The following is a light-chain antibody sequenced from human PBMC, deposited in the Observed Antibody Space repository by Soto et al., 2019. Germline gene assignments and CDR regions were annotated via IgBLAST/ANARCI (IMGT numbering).Light chain of an antibody. Sequence: DIQMTQSPSSLSASVGDRVTITCRASQGISNYLAWYQQKPGNPPKLLIYEESTLHSGVPSRFSGRKVGTQFILTIDSLQPEDFATYYCQQVKSYPRTFGGGTRLEIK. V-gene: IGKV1-9*01. CDR3: QQVKSYPRT. CDR1: QGISNY. CDR2: EES. J-gene: IGKJ5*01.